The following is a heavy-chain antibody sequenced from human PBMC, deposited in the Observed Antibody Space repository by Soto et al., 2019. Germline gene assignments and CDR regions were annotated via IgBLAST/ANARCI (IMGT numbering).Heavy chain of an antibody. CDR3: ARYYYDSSGVGAPFDY. CDR2: IYYSGST. Sequence: SETMSLTCTVSGGSVSSGSYYWSWIRQPPGKGLEWIGYIYYSGSTNYNPSLKSRVTISVDTSKNQFSLKLSSVTAADTAVYYCARYYYDSSGVGAPFDYWGQGTLVTVSS. CDR1: GGSVSSGSYY. V-gene: IGHV4-61*01. D-gene: IGHD3-22*01. J-gene: IGHJ4*02.